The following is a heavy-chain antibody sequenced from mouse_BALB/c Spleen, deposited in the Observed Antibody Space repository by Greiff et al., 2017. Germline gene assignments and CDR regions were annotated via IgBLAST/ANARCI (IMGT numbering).Heavy chain of an antibody. CDR3: ARSYDGYFFFAY. J-gene: IGHJ3*01. D-gene: IGHD2-3*01. CDR2: INPSNGRT. V-gene: IGHV1S81*02. Sequence: VQLQQPGAELVKPGASVKLSCKASGYTFTSYWMHWVKQRPGQGLEWIGEINPSNGRTNYNEKFKSKATLTVDKSSSTAYMQLSSLTSEDSAVYYCARSYDGYFFFAYWGQGTLVTVSA. CDR1: GYTFTSYW.